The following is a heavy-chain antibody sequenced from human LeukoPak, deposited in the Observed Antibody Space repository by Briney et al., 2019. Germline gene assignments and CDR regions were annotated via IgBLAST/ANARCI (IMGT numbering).Heavy chain of an antibody. D-gene: IGHD6-19*01. CDR2: IYYSGST. Sequence: PSETLSLTCTVSGGSVSSGSYYWIWIRQPPGKGLEWIGYIYYSGSTNYNPSFKSRVAISVDTSKHQFSLKLSSVTAADTAVYYCATWGIAVAGTFDYWGQGTLVTVST. CDR1: GGSVSSGSYY. CDR3: ATWGIAVAGTFDY. V-gene: IGHV4-61*01. J-gene: IGHJ4*02.